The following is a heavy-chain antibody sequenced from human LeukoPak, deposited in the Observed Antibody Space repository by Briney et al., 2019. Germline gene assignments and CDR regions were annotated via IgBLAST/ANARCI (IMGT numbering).Heavy chain of an antibody. CDR1: GGSFSGYY. J-gene: IGHJ5*02. D-gene: IGHD2-15*01. Sequence: SETLSLTCAVYGGSFSGYYWSWIRQPPGKGLEWIGEINHSGSTNYNPSLKSRVTISVDTSKNQFSLKLSSVTAADTAVYYCARGYCSGGSCKRYNWFDPWGQGTLVTVSS. CDR2: INHSGST. CDR3: ARGYCSGGSCKRYNWFDP. V-gene: IGHV4-34*01.